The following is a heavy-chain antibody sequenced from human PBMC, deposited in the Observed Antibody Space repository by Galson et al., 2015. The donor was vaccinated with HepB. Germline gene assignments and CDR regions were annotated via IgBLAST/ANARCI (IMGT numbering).Heavy chain of an antibody. CDR2: ISSDPRIE. Sequence: FRYSPMDGVDQAPRKPLVWVVPISSDPRIEYYEGSVRGRFTISRDDSKNTLYLHMNSLRGEDTAVYYCAIAVAALLDYWGQGTLVTVSS. CDR3: AIAVAALLDY. J-gene: IGHJ4*02. CDR1: FRYSP. D-gene: IGHD2-15*01. V-gene: IGHV3-30*03.